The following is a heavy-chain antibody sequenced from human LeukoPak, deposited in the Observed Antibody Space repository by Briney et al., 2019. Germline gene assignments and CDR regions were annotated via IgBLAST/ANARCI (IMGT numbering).Heavy chain of an antibody. D-gene: IGHD5-24*01. CDR1: GYTFTSYY. Sequence: ASVKVFCKASGYTFTSYYMHWVRQAPGQGLEWMGIINPSGGSTSYAQKFQGRVTMTRDTSTSTVYMELSSLRSEDTAVYYCARDGVAGYTDSNWFDPWGQGTLVTVSS. J-gene: IGHJ5*02. V-gene: IGHV1-46*01. CDR3: ARDGVAGYTDSNWFDP. CDR2: INPSGGST.